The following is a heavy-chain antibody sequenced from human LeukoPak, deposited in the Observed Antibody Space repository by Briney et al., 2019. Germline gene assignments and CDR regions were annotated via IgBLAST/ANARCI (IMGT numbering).Heavy chain of an antibody. J-gene: IGHJ4*02. CDR3: ARDRGSYYRHFDY. V-gene: IGHV4-4*07. CDR1: GGSISSYY. Sequence: PSETLSLTCTVSGGSISSYYWNWIRQPAGKGLEWIGRIYTSGSTNYNPSFKSRVTMSVDTSKKQFSLKLSSVTAADTAVYYCARDRGSYYRHFDYWGQGTLVTVSS. D-gene: IGHD1-26*01. CDR2: IYTSGST.